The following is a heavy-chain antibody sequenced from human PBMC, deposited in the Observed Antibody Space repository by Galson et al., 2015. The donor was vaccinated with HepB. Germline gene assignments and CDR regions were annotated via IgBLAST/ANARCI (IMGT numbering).Heavy chain of an antibody. D-gene: IGHD3-22*01. CDR2: IDPSDSYT. CDR3: ARPVGYYYDSYYPDDAFDI. J-gene: IGHJ3*02. V-gene: IGHV5-10-1*01. CDR1: GYSFTSYW. Sequence: QSGAEVKKPGESLRISCKGSGYSFTSYWISWVRQMPGKGLEWMGRIDPSDSYTNYSPSFQGHVTISADKSISTAYLQWSSLRASDTAMYYCARPVGYYYDSYYPDDAFDIWGQGTMVTVSS.